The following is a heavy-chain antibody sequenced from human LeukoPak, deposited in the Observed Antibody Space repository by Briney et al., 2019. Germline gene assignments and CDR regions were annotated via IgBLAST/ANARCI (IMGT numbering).Heavy chain of an antibody. V-gene: IGHV4-4*07. D-gene: IGHD3-22*01. J-gene: IGHJ3*02. CDR2: IYTSGST. CDR1: GGSISSYY. Sequence: SETLSLTCTVSGGSISSYYWSWIRRPAGKGLEWIGRIYTSGSTNYNPSLKSRVTMSVDTSKNQFSLKLSSVTAADTAVYYCARENKYYYDSSGYYNDAFDIWGQGTMVTVSS. CDR3: ARENKYYYDSSGYYNDAFDI.